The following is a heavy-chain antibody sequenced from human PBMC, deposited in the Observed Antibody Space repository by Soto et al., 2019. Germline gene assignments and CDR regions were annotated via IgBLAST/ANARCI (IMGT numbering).Heavy chain of an antibody. J-gene: IGHJ4*02. CDR1: GFTFSDYY. V-gene: IGHV3-11*05. Sequence: GGSLRLSCAASGFTFSDYYMSWIRQAPGKGLEWVSYISSSSSYTNYADSVKGRFTISRDNAKNSLYLQMNSLRAEDTAVYYCARDRDSSGWTDYWGQGTLVTVS. D-gene: IGHD6-19*01. CDR3: ARDRDSSGWTDY. CDR2: ISSSSSYT.